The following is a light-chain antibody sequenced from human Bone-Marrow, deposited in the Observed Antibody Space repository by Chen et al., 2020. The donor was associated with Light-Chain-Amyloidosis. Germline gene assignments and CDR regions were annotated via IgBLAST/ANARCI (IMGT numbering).Light chain of an antibody. CDR1: NIGSTS. V-gene: IGLV3-21*02. CDR2: DDS. J-gene: IGLJ3*02. Sequence: SYVLTQPSSVSVAPGQTATIACGGNNIGSTSVHWYQQTPGQAPLLVVYDDSDRPSGIPERLSGSNSGNTATVTISRVEAGDAAGYYCQVWDRSSDRPVFGGGTRLTVL. CDR3: QVWDRSSDRPV.